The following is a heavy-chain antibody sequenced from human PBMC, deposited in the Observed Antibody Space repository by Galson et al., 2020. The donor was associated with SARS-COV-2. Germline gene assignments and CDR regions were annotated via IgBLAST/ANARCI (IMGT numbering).Heavy chain of an antibody. CDR3: VRGGRTRLDY. CDR1: GFTFSYYE. J-gene: IGHJ4*02. CDR2: ISGSDGIV. Sequence: GESLKISCEASGFTFSYYEMNWVRQAPGKGLEWVSYISGSDGIVYYADSVEGRFTISRDNAKNSPHLQMNSLRAEDTAVYYCVRGGRTRLDYWGPGTLVTVTS. V-gene: IGHV3-48*03. D-gene: IGHD1-26*01.